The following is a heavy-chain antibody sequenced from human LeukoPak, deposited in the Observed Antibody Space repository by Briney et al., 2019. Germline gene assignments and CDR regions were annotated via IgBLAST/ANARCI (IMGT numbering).Heavy chain of an antibody. CDR2: ISSGGSTI. V-gene: IGHV3-48*03. D-gene: IGHD3-10*01. CDR1: GFTFSSYE. J-gene: IGHJ4*02. Sequence: TGGSLRLSCAASGFTFSSYEMNWVRQAPGKGLEWVSYISSGGSTIYYADSVKGRFTISRDYSKNTLYLQMNSLRAEDTAVYYCAKDHSWKVVRGFDYWGQGTLVTVSS. CDR3: AKDHSWKVVRGFDY.